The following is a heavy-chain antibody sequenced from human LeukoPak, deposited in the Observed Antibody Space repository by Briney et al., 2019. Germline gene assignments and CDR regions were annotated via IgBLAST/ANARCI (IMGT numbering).Heavy chain of an antibody. CDR2: IYYSGST. CDR1: GGSISSYY. Sequence: SETLSLTCTVSGGSISSYYWSWIRQPPGEGLEWIGYIYYSGSTNYDPSLKSRVTISVDTSKNQFSLKLSSVTAADTAVYYCARMSPLRYMDVWGKGTTVTVSS. V-gene: IGHV4-59*01. CDR3: ARMSPLRYMDV. J-gene: IGHJ6*03.